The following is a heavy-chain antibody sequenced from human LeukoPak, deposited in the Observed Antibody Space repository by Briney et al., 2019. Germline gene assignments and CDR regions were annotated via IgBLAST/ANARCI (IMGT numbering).Heavy chain of an antibody. CDR3: AREHSGGGNYYDSSGYYRSFDY. Sequence: GRSLRLSCAASGFTFSSYSMNWVRQAPGKGLEWVSYISSSRSYIYYADSVKGRFTISRDNAKNSLYLQMSSLRVEDTAVYYCAREHSGGGNYYDSSGYYRSFDYWGQGTPVTVSS. D-gene: IGHD3-22*01. CDR2: ISSSRSYI. V-gene: IGHV3-21*01. J-gene: IGHJ4*02. CDR1: GFTFSSYS.